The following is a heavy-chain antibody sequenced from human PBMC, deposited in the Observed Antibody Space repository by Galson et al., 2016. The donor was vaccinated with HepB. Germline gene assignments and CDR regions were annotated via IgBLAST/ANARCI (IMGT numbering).Heavy chain of an antibody. D-gene: IGHD6-6*01. CDR3: ARGMYAARGWFDP. Sequence: SETLSLTCNVYGGSFSGYSWTWIRQPPGKGLEWIGEVSHSGGTNCSPSLKSRVTISVDASKNQFSLNISSVTAADTAVYYCARGMYAARGWFDPWGQGTLVAVSS. V-gene: IGHV4-34*01. CDR2: VSHSGGT. J-gene: IGHJ5*02. CDR1: GGSFSGYS.